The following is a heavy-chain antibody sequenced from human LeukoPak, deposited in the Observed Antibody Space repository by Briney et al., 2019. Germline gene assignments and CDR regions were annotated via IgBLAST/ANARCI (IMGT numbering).Heavy chain of an antibody. CDR3: ARDHHWARAFDI. J-gene: IGHJ3*02. V-gene: IGHV3-48*03. D-gene: IGHD7-27*01. CDR1: GFTFSSYE. CDR2: ISTSGSTI. Sequence: GGSLRLSCAASGFTFSSYERNWVRQAPGKGLEWVSYISTSGSTIYYADSVKGRFTISRDNAKNSLYLQMNSPRAEDTAAYYCARDHHWARAFDIWGQGAMVTVSS.